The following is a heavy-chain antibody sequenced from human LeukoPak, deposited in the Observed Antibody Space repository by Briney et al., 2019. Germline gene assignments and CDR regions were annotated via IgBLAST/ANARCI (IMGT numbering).Heavy chain of an antibody. Sequence: PGGSLRLSCVGSGFIFSHYAMNWVRQAPGKGLEWVSSISGGSGYIYYEDSLKGRFTISRDNAKNSLYLQVNSLRVEDTAVYYCARGSSWNDLDVWGQGTTVTVSS. CDR3: ARGSSWNDLDV. CDR2: ISGGSGYI. V-gene: IGHV3-21*01. D-gene: IGHD1-1*01. CDR1: GFIFSHYA. J-gene: IGHJ6*02.